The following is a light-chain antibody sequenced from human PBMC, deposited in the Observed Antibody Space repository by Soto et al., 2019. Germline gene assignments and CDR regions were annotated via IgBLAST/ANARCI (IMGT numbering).Light chain of an antibody. CDR2: DAS. Sequence: EIVLTQSPVTLSLSPGERGTLSCRASQSISSRLAWYQQKPGQAPRLLIYDASNRATGIPARFSGGGSGTNFTLTISSLDPEDFAVYYCQHRSSWPQTFGQGTKVEFK. V-gene: IGKV3-11*01. CDR1: QSISSR. CDR3: QHRSSWPQT. J-gene: IGKJ1*01.